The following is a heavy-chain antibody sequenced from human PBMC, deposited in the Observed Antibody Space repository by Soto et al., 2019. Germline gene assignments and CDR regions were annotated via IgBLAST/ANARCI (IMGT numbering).Heavy chain of an antibody. V-gene: IGHV4-31*03. CDR3: ARINYYDSSGYYTFDY. J-gene: IGHJ4*02. Sequence: QVQLQESGPGLVKPSQTLSLTCTVSGDSISSGDHYWTCIRQHPGKGLEWIGYIYYSGSTYYNPSLKSRLTITVDTSKNQFYLKLSSVTAADTAVYYCARINYYDSSGYYTFDYWGQGTLFTVSS. D-gene: IGHD3-22*01. CDR2: IYYSGST. CDR1: GDSISSGDHY.